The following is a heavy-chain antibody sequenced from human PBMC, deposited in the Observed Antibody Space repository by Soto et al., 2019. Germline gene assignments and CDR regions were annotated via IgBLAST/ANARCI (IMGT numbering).Heavy chain of an antibody. Sequence: ASVKVSCKVSGYTLTELSMHWVRQAPGQGLEWMGIINPSGGSTSYAQKFQGRVTMTRDTSTSTAYMELSSLRSEDTAVYYCASLIAAAGPPHSPRYYYGMDVWGQGTTVTVSS. D-gene: IGHD6-13*01. CDR3: ASLIAAAGPPHSPRYYYGMDV. V-gene: IGHV1-46*01. CDR2: INPSGGST. CDR1: GYTLTELS. J-gene: IGHJ6*02.